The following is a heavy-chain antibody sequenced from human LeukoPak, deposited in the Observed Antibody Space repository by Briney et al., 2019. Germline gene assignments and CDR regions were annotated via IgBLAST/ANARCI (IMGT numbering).Heavy chain of an antibody. J-gene: IGHJ4*02. V-gene: IGHV1-46*01. CDR1: GYTFTNYD. Sequence: ASVKVSCKGSGYTFTNYDINWVRQATGQGLEWMGIINPSGGSTSYAQKFQGRVTMTRDTSTSTVYMELSSLRSEDTAVYYCARAASGWMATIPYFDYWGQGTLVTVSS. D-gene: IGHD5-24*01. CDR2: INPSGGST. CDR3: ARAASGWMATIPYFDY.